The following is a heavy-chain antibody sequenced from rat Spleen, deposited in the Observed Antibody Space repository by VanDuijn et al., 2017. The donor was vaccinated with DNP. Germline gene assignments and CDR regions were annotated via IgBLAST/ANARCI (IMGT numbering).Heavy chain of an antibody. Sequence: EVKLVESGGGLVQPGRSLKLSCEASGFNFNDYWMGWVRQAPGKGLEWIGEINEDSSIINYTPSLKDKFTISRDNAQNTLYLQMSKLGSEDTAMYFCVRTPSRTTGAMDAWGQGTSVTVSS. V-gene: IGHV4-2*01. J-gene: IGHJ4*01. CDR2: INEDSSII. D-gene: IGHD1-10*01. CDR3: VRTPSRTTGAMDA. CDR1: GFNFNDYW.